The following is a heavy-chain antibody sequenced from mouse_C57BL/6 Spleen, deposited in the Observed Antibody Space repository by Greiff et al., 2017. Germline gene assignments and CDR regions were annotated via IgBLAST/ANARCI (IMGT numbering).Heavy chain of an antibody. D-gene: IGHD2-4*01. J-gene: IGHJ4*01. Sequence: VTLKESGPGILQPSQTLSLTCSFSGFSLSTSNMGIGWIRQPSGKGLEWLAHIWWNDDKYYNPSLKSRLTISKDTSNNPVFLKITSVDTADTATYYWAQIDDYDEGYYAMDYWGQGTSVTVSS. CDR1: GFSLSTSNMG. CDR3: AQIDDYDEGYYAMDY. CDR2: IWWNDDK. V-gene: IGHV8-5*01.